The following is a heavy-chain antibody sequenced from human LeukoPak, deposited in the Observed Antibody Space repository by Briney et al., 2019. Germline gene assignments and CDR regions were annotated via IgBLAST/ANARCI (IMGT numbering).Heavy chain of an antibody. CDR2: IWYDGSNK. V-gene: IGHV3-33*01. J-gene: IGHJ5*02. D-gene: IGHD1-26*01. CDR3: ARGRWEVLWGDL. Sequence: TGGSLRLSCAASGFTFTTYGMHWVRQAPGKGLEWGAAIWYDGSNKYYADSVRGRFTISRDNSKNTLYLQMNSLRAEDTAVYYCARGRWEVLWGDLWGQGTLVTVSS. CDR1: GFTFTTYG.